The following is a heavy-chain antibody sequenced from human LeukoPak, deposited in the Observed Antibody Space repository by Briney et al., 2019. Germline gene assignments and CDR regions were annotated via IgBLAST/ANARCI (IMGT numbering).Heavy chain of an antibody. Sequence: PGGSLRLSCAASGFTFSSYAMSWVRQAPGKGLEWVSAISGSGGSTYYADSVKGRFTISRDNSKNTLYLQMNSLRAEDTAVYYCAKDYYGSGRNTKNNRFDPWGQGTLVTVSS. J-gene: IGHJ5*02. D-gene: IGHD3-10*01. CDR1: GFTFSSYA. CDR2: ISGSGGST. V-gene: IGHV3-23*01. CDR3: AKDYYGSGRNTKNNRFDP.